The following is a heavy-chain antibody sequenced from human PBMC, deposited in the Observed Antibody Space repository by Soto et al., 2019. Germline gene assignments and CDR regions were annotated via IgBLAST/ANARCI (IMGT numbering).Heavy chain of an antibody. CDR3: ARSQGSSTSLETYYYYDYGMDV. J-gene: IGHJ6*02. Sequence: QVQLVQSGAEVQKPGSSVKVSCKASGGTFSSYAISWVRQAPGQGLEWMGGIIPISGTANYAQKFQGRVTSTADESTSTAYMELSSLRSEDTAVYYCARSQGSSTSLETYYYYDYGMDVWGQGTTVTVSS. D-gene: IGHD2-2*01. CDR1: GGTFSSYA. CDR2: IIPISGTA. V-gene: IGHV1-69*01.